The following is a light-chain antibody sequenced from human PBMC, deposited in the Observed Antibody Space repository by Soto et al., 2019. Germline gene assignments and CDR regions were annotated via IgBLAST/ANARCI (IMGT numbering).Light chain of an antibody. Sequence: LTQPPSASGSPGQSVSISCTGTSSDVGGYNYVSWYQQHPGKAPKLMIYEVNKRPSGVPDRFSGSKSGNTASLTVSGLQAEDEADYYCSSYAGSSNVFGTGTKVTVL. CDR1: SSDVGGYNY. CDR2: EVN. J-gene: IGLJ1*01. CDR3: SSYAGSSNV. V-gene: IGLV2-8*01.